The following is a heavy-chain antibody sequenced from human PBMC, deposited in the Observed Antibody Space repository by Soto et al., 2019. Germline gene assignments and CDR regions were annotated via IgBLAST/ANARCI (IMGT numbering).Heavy chain of an antibody. V-gene: IGHV4-4*02. CDR2: IYHSGST. J-gene: IGHJ6*03. CDR1: SGSICSSNG. Sequence: SETLSQTRRVASGSICSSNGWRWVRQPPGKGLEWIGEIYHSGSTNYNPSLKSRVTISVDTSKNQFSLKLSSVTAADTAVYYCARSPSLEDIVVVEAATHYYYYYMDGWGKGTTVTVS. D-gene: IGHD2-15*01. CDR3: ARSPSLEDIVVVEAATHYYYYYMDG.